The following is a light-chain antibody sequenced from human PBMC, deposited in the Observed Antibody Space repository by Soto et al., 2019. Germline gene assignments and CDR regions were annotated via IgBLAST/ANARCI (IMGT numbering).Light chain of an antibody. J-gene: IGKJ1*01. V-gene: IGKV1-5*03. CDR1: QSISNW. CDR2: KAS. Sequence: DIQMTQSPSTLSVSVGDTVTITCRASQSISNWLAWYQQKPGKAPQILISKASSLESGVPSRFSGSGSGTEFTLTISSLQPEDFATYYCQQYNGYRWTFGQGTKLEIK. CDR3: QQYNGYRWT.